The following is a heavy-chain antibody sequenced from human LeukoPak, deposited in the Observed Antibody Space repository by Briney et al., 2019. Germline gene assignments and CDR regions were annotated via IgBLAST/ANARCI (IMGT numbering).Heavy chain of an antibody. CDR1: NGSITSNY. Sequence: SETLSLTCTVSNGSITSNYWSWIRPPAGKGLEWIGRISNSGSTNYNPSLKSRVTMSLDTSKNHFSLRLSSVTAADTAIYYCAIFRDTSGYHLGAFDVWGQGTVVTVSS. V-gene: IGHV4-4*07. D-gene: IGHD3-22*01. CDR3: AIFRDTSGYHLGAFDV. CDR2: ISNSGST. J-gene: IGHJ3*01.